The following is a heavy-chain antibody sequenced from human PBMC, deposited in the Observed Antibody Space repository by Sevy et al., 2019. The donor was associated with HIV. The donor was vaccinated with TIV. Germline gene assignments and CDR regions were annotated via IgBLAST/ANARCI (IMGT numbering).Heavy chain of an antibody. J-gene: IGHJ4*02. D-gene: IGHD3-22*01. CDR3: ARQDDSSGYFPA. V-gene: IGHV5-51*01. CDR1: GYSFTSYW. Sequence: GESLKICCKGSGYSFTSYWIGWVRQMPGKGLEWMGIIYPSDSDTRYSPSFEGQVPISAVKSISTAYLQWSSLKASDTAMYYCARQDDSSGYFPAWVQGTLVTVSS. CDR2: IYPSDSDT.